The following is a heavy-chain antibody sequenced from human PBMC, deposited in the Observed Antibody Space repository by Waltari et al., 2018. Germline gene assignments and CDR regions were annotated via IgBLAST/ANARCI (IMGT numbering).Heavy chain of an antibody. CDR1: GFTFSRYA. CDR3: AMSPRVVIIPY. V-gene: IGHV3-23*01. D-gene: IGHD3-3*01. CDR2: ISGRGGST. J-gene: IGHJ4*02. Sequence: EVQLLESGGGLVQPGGSLRLSCAASGFTFSRYAMSWVRQAPGKGLEWVSAISGRGGSTYYADSVKGRFTISRDNSKNTRYLQMNSLRAEDTAVYYCAMSPRVVIIPYWGQGTLVTVSS.